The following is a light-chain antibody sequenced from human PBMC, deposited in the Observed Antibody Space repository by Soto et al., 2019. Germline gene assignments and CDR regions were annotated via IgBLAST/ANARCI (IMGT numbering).Light chain of an antibody. CDR2: G. CDR3: CSYAGRSTWDVV. V-gene: IGLV1-40*01. CDR1: SSNIGAGYP. Sequence: QSVLTQPPSVSGAPGQRVTISCTGSSSNIGAGYPVHWYQQLPGTAPKLLVAGNRPSGVPDRFSVSKSGASASLAITGLQAEDEADYYCCSYAGRSTWDVVFGGGTKVTVL. J-gene: IGLJ2*01.